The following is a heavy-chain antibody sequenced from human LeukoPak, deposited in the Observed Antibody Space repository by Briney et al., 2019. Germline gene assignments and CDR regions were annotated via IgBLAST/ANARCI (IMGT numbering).Heavy chain of an antibody. J-gene: IGHJ4*02. CDR2: FDPEDGET. V-gene: IGHV1-24*01. CDR3: ARDCGGDCYHEHVDY. Sequence: ASVKVSCKVSGYTLTELSMHWVRQAPGKGLEWMGGFDPEDGETIYAQKFQGRVTITADKSTSTAYMGLSSLRSEDTAVYYCARDCGGDCYHEHVDYWGQGTLVTVSS. D-gene: IGHD2-21*02. CDR1: GYTLTELS.